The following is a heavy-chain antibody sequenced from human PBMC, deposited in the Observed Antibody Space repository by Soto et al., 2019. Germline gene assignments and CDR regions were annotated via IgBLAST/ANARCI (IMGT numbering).Heavy chain of an antibody. Sequence: QVQLQESGPGLVKPSQTLSLTCTVYGGSIRSGGYYWSWIRHHPGKVLAWIGYIYYSGSTYYNPSLKSRVTISVDTSKNQFSLKLSSVTAADTAVYYCASAAHYSSPFRWFDPWGQGTLVTVSS. V-gene: IGHV4-31*03. CDR2: IYYSGST. CDR1: GGSIRSGGYY. D-gene: IGHD6-13*01. CDR3: ASAAHYSSPFRWFDP. J-gene: IGHJ5*02.